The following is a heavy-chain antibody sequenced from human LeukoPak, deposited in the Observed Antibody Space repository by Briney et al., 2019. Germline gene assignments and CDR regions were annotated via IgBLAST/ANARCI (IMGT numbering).Heavy chain of an antibody. V-gene: IGHV4-39*07. CDR1: GGSISSGSYY. Sequence: PSETLSLTCTVSGGSISSGSYYWGYIRQPPGKGLEWIGSIYKSGRTYYDPSLKSRVTISVDTSKNQFSLNLSSVTAADTAVYYCARELYGDYVDYWGQGTLVTVSS. J-gene: IGHJ4*02. CDR2: IYKSGRT. CDR3: ARELYGDYVDY. D-gene: IGHD4-17*01.